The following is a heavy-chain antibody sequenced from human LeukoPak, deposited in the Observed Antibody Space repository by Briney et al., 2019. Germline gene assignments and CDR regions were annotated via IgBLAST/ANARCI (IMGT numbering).Heavy chain of an antibody. Sequence: PSETLSLSCTVSGGSISSYYWSWIRQPAGKGLEWIGRIYTSGSTNYNPSLKSRVTMSVDTSKNQFSLKLSSVTAADTAVYYCAMTTVTFEAFDIWGQGPMATVSS. CDR2: IYTSGST. D-gene: IGHD4-17*01. J-gene: IGHJ3*02. CDR3: AMTTVTFEAFDI. V-gene: IGHV4-4*07. CDR1: GGSISSYY.